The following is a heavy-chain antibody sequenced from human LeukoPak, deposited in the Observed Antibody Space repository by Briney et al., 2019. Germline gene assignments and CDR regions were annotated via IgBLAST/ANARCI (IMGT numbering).Heavy chain of an antibody. CDR3: AKGRGYSGYDFFDY. Sequence: GGSLRLSCAASGFTFDSYAMNWVRQAPGRGLEWVSAISASGGSTFYADSVKGRFTISRDNSKNTLYLQMNSLRAEDTALYYCAKGRGYSGYDFFDYWGQGTLVTVSS. J-gene: IGHJ4*02. V-gene: IGHV3-23*01. CDR1: GFTFDSYA. CDR2: ISASGGST. D-gene: IGHD5-12*01.